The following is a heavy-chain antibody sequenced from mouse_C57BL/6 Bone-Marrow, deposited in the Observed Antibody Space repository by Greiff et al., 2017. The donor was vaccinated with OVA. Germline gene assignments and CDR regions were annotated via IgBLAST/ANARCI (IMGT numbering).Heavy chain of an antibody. J-gene: IGHJ4*01. CDR1: GFTFSSYA. CDR3: ARDRSTTVVAFYYYAMDY. V-gene: IGHV5-4*01. CDR2: ISDGGSYT. D-gene: IGHD1-1*01. Sequence: EVKLMESGGGLVKPGGSLKLSCAASGFTFSSYAMSWVRQTPEKRLEWVATISDGGSYTYFPDHVKGRFTISRDNAKNNLYLQMSHLKSEDTAMYYCARDRSTTVVAFYYYAMDYWGQGTSVTVSS.